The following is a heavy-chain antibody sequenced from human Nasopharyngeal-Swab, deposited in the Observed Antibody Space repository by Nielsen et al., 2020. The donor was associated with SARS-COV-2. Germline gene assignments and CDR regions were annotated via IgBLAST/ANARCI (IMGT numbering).Heavy chain of an antibody. Sequence: WIRQPPGKGLEWVANIKEDGSEKNYVDSVKGRFTISRDNAKNSLYLQMNSLRADDMAVYYCARDTYCSGGSCYGYGMAVWGQGTTVTVSS. D-gene: IGHD2-15*01. CDR2: IKEDGSEK. J-gene: IGHJ6*02. V-gene: IGHV3-7*01. CDR3: ARDTYCSGGSCYGYGMAV.